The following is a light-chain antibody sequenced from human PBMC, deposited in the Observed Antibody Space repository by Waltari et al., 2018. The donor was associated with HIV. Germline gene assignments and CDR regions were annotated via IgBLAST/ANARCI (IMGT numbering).Light chain of an antibody. Sequence: QSALTQPASVSGSPGQSITISCTGTSSDVGGYNYVSWYQQHPGKAPKLMIYEVINRPSGFSNRCSGSKSGNTASLTISGLQAEDEADYYCSSYRSSGTDWVFGGGTKLTVL. V-gene: IGLV2-14*01. CDR2: EVI. CDR1: SSDVGGYNY. J-gene: IGLJ3*02. CDR3: SSYRSSGTDWV.